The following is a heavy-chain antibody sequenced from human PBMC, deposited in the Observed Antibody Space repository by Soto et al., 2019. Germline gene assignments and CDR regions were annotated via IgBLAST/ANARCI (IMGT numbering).Heavy chain of an antibody. CDR2: IIPIFGTA. Sequence: SVKVSCTASGGPFSRYAISSVRQAPGQGLEWMGGIIPIFGTANYAQKFQGRVTITADKSSSTAYMELSSLRSEDTAVYYCASETSYDYSNYMWFDPWGQGTLGTVSS. CDR1: GGPFSRYA. J-gene: IGHJ5*02. CDR3: ASETSYDYSNYMWFDP. V-gene: IGHV1-69*06. D-gene: IGHD4-4*01.